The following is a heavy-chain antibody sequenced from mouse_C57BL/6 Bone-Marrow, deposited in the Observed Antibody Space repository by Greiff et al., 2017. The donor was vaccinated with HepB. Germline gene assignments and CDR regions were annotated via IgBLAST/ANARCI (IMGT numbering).Heavy chain of an antibody. V-gene: IGHV1-5*01. CDR1: GYTFTSYW. CDR3: TETNAY. D-gene: IGHD1-3*01. Sequence: VQLQQSGTVLARPGASVKMSCKTSGYTFTSYWMHWVKQRPGQGLEWIGAIYPGNSDTSYNQKFKGKAKLTAVTSASTAYMELSSLTNEDSAVYYCTETNAYWGQGTLVTVSA. J-gene: IGHJ3*01. CDR2: IYPGNSDT.